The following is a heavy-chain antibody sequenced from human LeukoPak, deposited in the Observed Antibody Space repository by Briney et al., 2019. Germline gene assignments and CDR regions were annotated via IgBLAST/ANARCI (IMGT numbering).Heavy chain of an antibody. CDR3: ARDDLEMATVY. V-gene: IGHV3-23*01. J-gene: IGHJ4*02. D-gene: IGHD5-24*01. CDR2: VSNSGGST. Sequence: GGSLRLSCAASGFTFSSYAMSWVRQTPGKGLEWVSTVSNSGGSTSYADSVKGRFTISRDNSKNALYLQMNSLRAEDTAVYYCARDDLEMATVYWGQGTLVTVSS. CDR1: GFTFSSYA.